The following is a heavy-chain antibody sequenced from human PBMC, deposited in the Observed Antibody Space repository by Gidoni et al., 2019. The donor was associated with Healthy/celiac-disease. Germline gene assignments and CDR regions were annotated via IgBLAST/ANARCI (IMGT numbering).Heavy chain of an antibody. D-gene: IGHD1-26*01. CDR2: ISGSGGST. Sequence: EVQLLESGVGLVQPGGSLRLSCAASGFTFSSYAMSWVRQAPGKGLEWVSAISGSGGSTYYEDSVKGRFTISRDNSKNTLYLQRNSLRAEDTAVYYCAKVSGSYLPYYYGMDVWGQGTTVTVSS. CDR1: GFTFSSYA. CDR3: AKVSGSYLPYYYGMDV. J-gene: IGHJ6*02. V-gene: IGHV3-23*01.